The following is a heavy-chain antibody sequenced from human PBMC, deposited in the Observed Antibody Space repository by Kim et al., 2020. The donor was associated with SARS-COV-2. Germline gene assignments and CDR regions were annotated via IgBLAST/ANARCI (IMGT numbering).Heavy chain of an antibody. V-gene: IGHV4-59*02. D-gene: IGHD3-10*01. CDR2: IYSSGST. CDR3: ACFGTSRSYYGDAFDV. Sequence: SETLSLTCTVSNGSVSGYYCSWFRQPPGQGLEWIGYIYSSGSTNSNPSLKSRVTISVATSTNQFSLNLSSVTAAATAASYCACFGTSRSYYGDAFDVWG. CDR1: NGSVSGYY. J-gene: IGHJ3*01.